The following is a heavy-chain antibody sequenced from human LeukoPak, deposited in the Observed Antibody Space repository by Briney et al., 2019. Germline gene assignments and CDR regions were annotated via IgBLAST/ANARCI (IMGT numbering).Heavy chain of an antibody. CDR3: ARGAMWVTAISERIFDY. V-gene: IGHV3-21*01. CDR1: EFTFSSYS. CDR2: ISSSSSYI. J-gene: IGHJ4*02. Sequence: GGSLRLSCAASEFTFSSYSMSWVRQAPGKGLEWVSSISSSSSYIYYADSVKGRFTISRDNAKNTLYLQMNSLRAEDTAVYYCARGAMWVTAISERIFDYWGQGTLVTVSS. D-gene: IGHD2-21*02.